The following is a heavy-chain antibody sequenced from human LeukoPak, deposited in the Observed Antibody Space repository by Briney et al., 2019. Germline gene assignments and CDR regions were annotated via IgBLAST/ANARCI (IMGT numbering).Heavy chain of an antibody. CDR3: ARSGKLEQRNWFDP. D-gene: IGHD1/OR15-1a*01. Sequence: SETLSLTCTVSGGFITSHYWSWNRQPAGKGLEWIGHIYDSGTTNYNPSLKSRVTMSIDTSKNQFSLKLSSVTAADTAVYYCARSGKLEQRNWFDPWGQGTLVTVSS. CDR2: IYDSGTT. V-gene: IGHV4-4*07. CDR1: GGFITSHY. J-gene: IGHJ5*02.